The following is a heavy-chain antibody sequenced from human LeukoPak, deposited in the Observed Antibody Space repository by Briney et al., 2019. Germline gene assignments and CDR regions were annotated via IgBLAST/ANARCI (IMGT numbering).Heavy chain of an antibody. D-gene: IGHD6-19*01. Sequence: PGGSLGLSCAASGFTFSSYEMNWVRQAPGKGLEWVSYISSSGSSIYCADSVKGRFTISRDNAKNSLYLQMNSLRAEDTAVYYCAREYFSAWYDYWGQGTLVTVSS. CDR3: AREYFSAWYDY. CDR2: ISSSGSSI. V-gene: IGHV3-48*03. J-gene: IGHJ4*02. CDR1: GFTFSSYE.